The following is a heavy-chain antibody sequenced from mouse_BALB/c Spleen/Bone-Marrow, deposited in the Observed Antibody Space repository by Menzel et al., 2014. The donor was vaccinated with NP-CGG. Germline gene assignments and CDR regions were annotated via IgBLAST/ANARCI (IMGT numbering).Heavy chain of an antibody. CDR1: GFTFTDYY. Sequence: VQLKESGGGLVQPGVSLRLSCATSGFTFTDYYMNWVRQPPGKALEWLAFIRNRAYGYTTEYSASVKGRFTISRDNSQNILYLQMNTLRAEDSATYYCARDMGGLLFDSWGQGTTLSVSS. D-gene: IGHD1-1*01. CDR3: ARDMGGLLFDS. J-gene: IGHJ2*01. V-gene: IGHV7-3*02. CDR2: IRNRAYGYTT.